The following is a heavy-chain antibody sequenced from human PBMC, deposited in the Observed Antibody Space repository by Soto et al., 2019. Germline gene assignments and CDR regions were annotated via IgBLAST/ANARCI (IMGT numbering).Heavy chain of an antibody. CDR1: GGSISSGGYY. V-gene: IGHV4-31*03. D-gene: IGHD6-6*01. Sequence: SETLSLTCTVSGGSISSGGYYWSWIRQHPGKGLEWIGYIYYSGSTYYNPSLKSRVTISVDTSKNQFSLKLSSVTAADTAVYYCAGGLQGGGPQSIAAEWSEYYFDYWGQGTLVTVSS. CDR3: AGGLQGGGPQSIAAEWSEYYFDY. J-gene: IGHJ4*02. CDR2: IYYSGST.